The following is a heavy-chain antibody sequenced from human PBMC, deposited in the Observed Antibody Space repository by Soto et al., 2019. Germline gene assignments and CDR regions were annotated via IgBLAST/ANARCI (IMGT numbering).Heavy chain of an antibody. D-gene: IGHD4-17*01. CDR2: IYYSGST. CDR3: ARDGGYGDYFDY. V-gene: IGHV4-59*01. CDR1: GGSISSYY. J-gene: IGHJ4*02. Sequence: SETLSLTCTVSGGSISSYYWSWIRQPPGKGLEWIGYIYYSGSTNYNPSLKSRVTISVDTSKNQFSLKLSSVTAADTAVYYCARDGGYGDYFDYWGQGTLVTVSS.